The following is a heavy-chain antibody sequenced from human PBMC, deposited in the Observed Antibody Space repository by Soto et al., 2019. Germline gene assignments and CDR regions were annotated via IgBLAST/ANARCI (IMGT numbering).Heavy chain of an antibody. CDR1: GFTFSNYG. D-gene: IGHD7-27*01. CDR2: ISFDGSNK. J-gene: IGHJ4*02. CDR3: ARDPKTSGGQHWAFNYFDS. Sequence: PGGSLRLSCAASGFTFSNYGMHWVRQAPGKGLEWVALISFDGSNKYYADSVKGRFTISRDNSKDSLYLQMNSLRAEDTAVYSCARDPKTSGGQHWAFNYFDSWGQGTLVTVSS. V-gene: IGHV3-30*03.